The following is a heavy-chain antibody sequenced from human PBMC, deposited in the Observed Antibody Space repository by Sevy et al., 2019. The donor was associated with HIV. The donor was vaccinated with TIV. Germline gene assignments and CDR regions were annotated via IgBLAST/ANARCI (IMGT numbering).Heavy chain of an antibody. J-gene: IGHJ4*02. Sequence: GGSLRLSCAASGFTFSSYGMHWVRQAPDKGLEWVAVIWFDGSDKYYADSVKGRFTISRDNSQNTVYLQMNSLRVEDTALYYCARGRPGYSTSWYVYWGQGTLVTVSS. CDR2: IWFDGSDK. CDR3: ARGRPGYSTSWYVY. CDR1: GFTFSSYG. D-gene: IGHD6-13*01. V-gene: IGHV3-33*01.